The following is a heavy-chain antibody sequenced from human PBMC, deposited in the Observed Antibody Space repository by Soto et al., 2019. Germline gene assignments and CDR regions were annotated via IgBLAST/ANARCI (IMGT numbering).Heavy chain of an antibody. V-gene: IGHV4-39*01. D-gene: IGHD3-16*02. CDR1: GGSISSSSYY. CDR3: ARHSRLGELSSLYYYYGMDV. J-gene: IGHJ6*02. CDR2: IYYSGST. Sequence: PSETLSLTXTVSGGSISSSSYYWGWIRQPPGKGLEWIGSIYYSGSTYYNPSLKSRVTISVDTSKNQFSLKLSSVTAADTAVYYCARHSRLGELSSLYYYYGMDVWGQGTTVTVSS.